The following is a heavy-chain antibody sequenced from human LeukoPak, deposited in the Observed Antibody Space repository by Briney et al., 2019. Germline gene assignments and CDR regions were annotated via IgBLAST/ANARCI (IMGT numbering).Heavy chain of an antibody. CDR1: GGSFSGYH. CDR2: INHSGST. D-gene: IGHD6-13*01. J-gene: IGHJ4*02. CDR3: ARDLTIAAAGQFDY. Sequence: SETLSLTCAVYGGSFSGYHWTWIRQPPGKGLEWIGEINHSGSTNYNPSLKSRVTISVDTSKNQFSLKLSSVTAADTAVYYCARDLTIAAAGQFDYWGQGTLVTVSS. V-gene: IGHV4-34*01.